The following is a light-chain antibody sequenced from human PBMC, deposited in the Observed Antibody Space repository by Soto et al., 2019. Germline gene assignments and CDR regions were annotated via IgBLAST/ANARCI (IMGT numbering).Light chain of an antibody. CDR3: QPYNTVILT. V-gene: IGKV1-5*03. CDR1: QIISNW. J-gene: IGKJ3*01. CDR2: KAS. Sequence: DIQVTQSPSTLSASVGDSVTISCRASQIISNWLAWYQQKPGKAPKLLIYKASTLESGVPSRFSGSGSGTDFTLTISSLQPDDFATYYCQPYNTVILTFGHGTKVDIK.